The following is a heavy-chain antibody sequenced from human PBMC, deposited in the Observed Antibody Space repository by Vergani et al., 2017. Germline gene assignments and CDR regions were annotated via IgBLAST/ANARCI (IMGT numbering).Heavy chain of an antibody. V-gene: IGHV2-70*04. CDR3: ARIRPGYSSGWLAGMDV. J-gene: IGHJ6*02. CDR2: IDWDDDK. CDR1: GFSLSTSGMR. Sequence: QVTLKESGPALVKPTQTLTLTCTFSGFSLSTSGMRVSWIRQPPGKALEWLARIDWDDDKFYSTSLKTRLTISKDTSKNQVVLTMTNMDPVDTATYYCARIRPGYSSGWLAGMDVWGQGP. D-gene: IGHD6-19*01.